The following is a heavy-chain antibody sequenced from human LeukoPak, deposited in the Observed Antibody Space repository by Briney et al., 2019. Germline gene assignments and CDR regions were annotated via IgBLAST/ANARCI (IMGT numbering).Heavy chain of an antibody. Sequence: SETLSLTCTVSGGSISSSSYYWGWIRQPAGKGLEWIGRIYSSGSTNYNPSLESRVTMSVDTSKNQLSLKLSSVTAADTAVYYCARDVVAAAGTWDYWGQGTLVTVSS. CDR3: ARDVVAAAGTWDY. J-gene: IGHJ4*02. CDR2: IYSSGST. D-gene: IGHD6-13*01. V-gene: IGHV4-61*02. CDR1: GGSISSSSYY.